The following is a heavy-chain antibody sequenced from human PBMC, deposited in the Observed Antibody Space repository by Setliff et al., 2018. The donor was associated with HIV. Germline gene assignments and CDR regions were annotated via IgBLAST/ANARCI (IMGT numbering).Heavy chain of an antibody. CDR1: GGTLTNYV. CDR3: ARDQRLFYFDS. CDR2: INTKTGNP. J-gene: IGHJ4*02. Sequence: ASVKVSCKTSGGTLTNYVITWVRQAPGQGLEWLGWINTKTGNPTYAQGLTGQFVFSLDTSISTAYLQISSLKAEDTAVYYCARDQRLFYFDSWGQGTLVTVSS. V-gene: IGHV7-4-1*02.